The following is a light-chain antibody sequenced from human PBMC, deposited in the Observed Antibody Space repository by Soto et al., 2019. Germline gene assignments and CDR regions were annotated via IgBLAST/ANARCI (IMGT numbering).Light chain of an antibody. V-gene: IGKV3-15*01. CDR1: QSVSSN. CDR3: QQYNNWQT. CDR2: GAS. J-gene: IGKJ1*01. Sequence: EIVMTQSPATLSVSPGERATLSCRASQSVSSNLAWYQQKPGQAPRLLIYGASTRATGIPARFSGSGSGTEFTLTISSLQSEDFAVYYCQQYNNWQTFSQGTKVDIK.